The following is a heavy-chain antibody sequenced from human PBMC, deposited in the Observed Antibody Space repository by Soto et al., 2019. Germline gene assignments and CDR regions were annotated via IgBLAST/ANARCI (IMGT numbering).Heavy chain of an antibody. D-gene: IGHD2-21*02. V-gene: IGHV4-34*01. CDR2: INHSGST. J-gene: IGHJ6*02. Sequence: PSETLSLTCAVYGGSFTGYYRSWIRQPPGKGLEWVGEINHSGSTNYNPSLKSRVTTSVDTTKNNFSVMRSSVTAADTAVYYCWKFYWGGDCYLPCYYSSGMDVWGQGTTVTVSS. CDR1: GGSFTGYY. CDR3: WKFYWGGDCYLPCYYSSGMDV.